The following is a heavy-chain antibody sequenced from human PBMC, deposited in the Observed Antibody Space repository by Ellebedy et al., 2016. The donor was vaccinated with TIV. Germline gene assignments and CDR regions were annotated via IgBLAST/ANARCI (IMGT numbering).Heavy chain of an antibody. CDR3: AREVYSSTWYDC. V-gene: IGHV3-53*01. Sequence: PGGSLRLSCTASGFTVSSNYMNWVRQAPGKGLEWVSVIYSGGNTYYADSVKGRFTISRDNSKNTVYLQMNSLRAGDTAVYYCAREVYSSTWYDCWGQGTLVTVSS. J-gene: IGHJ5*01. CDR1: GFTVSSNY. D-gene: IGHD4-11*01. CDR2: IYSGGNT.